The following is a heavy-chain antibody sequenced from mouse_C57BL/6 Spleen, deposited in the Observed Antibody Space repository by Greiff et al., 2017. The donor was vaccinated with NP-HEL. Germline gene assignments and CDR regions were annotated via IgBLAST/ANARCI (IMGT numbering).Heavy chain of an antibody. CDR3: ARRDGYEFAY. Sequence: VQLQQSGAELARPGASVKLSCKASGYTFTSYGISWVKQRTGQGLEWIGEIYPRSGNTYYNEKFKGKATLTADKSSSTAYMELRSLTSEDSAVYFCARRDGYEFAYWGQGTLVTVSA. CDR1: GYTFTSYG. CDR2: IYPRSGNT. J-gene: IGHJ3*01. D-gene: IGHD2-2*01. V-gene: IGHV1-81*01.